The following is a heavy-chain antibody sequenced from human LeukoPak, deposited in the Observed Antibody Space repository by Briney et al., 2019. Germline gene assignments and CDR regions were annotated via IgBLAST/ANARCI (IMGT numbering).Heavy chain of an antibody. Sequence: SQTPSLTCAISGDSFSSNSAAWTWIRQSPSRGLEWLGRTYYRSKWYNDYAVSVKSRMTINPDTSENQVSLHLNSVTSEDTAVYYCARVVTPRYSSTWTWFDPWGQGTLVIVSS. D-gene: IGHD6-13*01. J-gene: IGHJ5*02. CDR3: ARVVTPRYSSTWTWFDP. CDR1: GDSFSSNSAA. V-gene: IGHV6-1*01. CDR2: TYYRSKWYN.